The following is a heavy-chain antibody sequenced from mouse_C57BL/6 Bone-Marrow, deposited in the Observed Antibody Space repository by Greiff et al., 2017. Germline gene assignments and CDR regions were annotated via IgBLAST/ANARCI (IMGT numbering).Heavy chain of an antibody. CDR3: TRRGIVIRFAY. V-gene: IGHV1-15*01. J-gene: IGHJ3*01. CDR1: GYTFTDYE. CDR2: IDPETGGT. D-gene: IGHD2-5*01. Sequence: QVQLQQSGAELVRPGASVTLSCKASGYTFTDYEMHWVKQTPVHGLEWIGAIDPETGGTAYNQKFKGKAILTADKSSSTAYMELRSLTSEDSAVXYCTRRGIVIRFAYWGQGTLVTVSA.